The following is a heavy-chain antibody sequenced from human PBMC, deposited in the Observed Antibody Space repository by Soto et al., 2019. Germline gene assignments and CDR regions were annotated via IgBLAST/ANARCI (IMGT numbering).Heavy chain of an antibody. CDR2: IYYSGST. V-gene: IGHV4-30-4*01. CDR1: GGSISSGDYY. CDR3: ARALPLLMYFDY. D-gene: IGHD2-8*02. Sequence: ASGTLSPTCTVSGGSISSGDYYWGWIRQPPGKGLEWIGYIYYSGSTYYNPSLKSRVTISVDTSKNQFSLRLSSVTAADTAVYYCARALPLLMYFDYWGQGTLVTVSS. J-gene: IGHJ4*02.